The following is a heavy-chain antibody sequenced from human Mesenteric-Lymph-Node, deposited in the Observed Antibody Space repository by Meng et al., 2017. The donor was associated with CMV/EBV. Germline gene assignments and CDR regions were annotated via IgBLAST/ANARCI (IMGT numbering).Heavy chain of an antibody. CDR1: GFTFSSYA. J-gene: IGHJ3*02. V-gene: IGHV3-23*01. D-gene: IGHD3-3*01. CDR2: ISGSGGST. Sequence: GESLKISCGASGFTFSSYAMSWVRQAPGKGLEWVSAISGSGGSTYYADSVKGRFTISRDNSKNTLYLQMNSLRAEDTAVYYCAKDMYYDFWSGSPIWGQGTMVTVSS. CDR3: AKDMYYDFWSGSPI.